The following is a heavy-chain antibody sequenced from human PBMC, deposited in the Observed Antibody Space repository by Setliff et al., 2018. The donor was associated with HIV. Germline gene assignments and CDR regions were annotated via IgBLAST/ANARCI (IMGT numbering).Heavy chain of an antibody. CDR1: GGSFSSGDYS. J-gene: IGHJ6*02. CDR3: ARILGSHYYYGMDV. Sequence: PSETLSLTCTVSGGSFSSGDYSWTWVRQPPGKGLEWIGFILYSGRTHQNPSLTSRVTISVASSKNHFSLILSSVTAADTAVYFCARILGSHYYYGMDVWGPGTTVTVSS. D-gene: IGHD6-19*01. CDR2: ILYSGRT. V-gene: IGHV4-30-4*08.